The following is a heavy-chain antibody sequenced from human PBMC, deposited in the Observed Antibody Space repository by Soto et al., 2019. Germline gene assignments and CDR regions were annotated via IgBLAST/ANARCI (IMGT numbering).Heavy chain of an antibody. CDR3: ARPAVGATGADAFDI. V-gene: IGHV3-33*01. J-gene: IGHJ3*02. Sequence: QVQLVESGGGVVQPGRSLRLSCAASGFTFSSYGMHWVRQAPGKGLEWVAVIWYDESNKYYADSVKGRFTISRDNSKNTLYLQMNSLRAEETAVYYCARPAVGATGADAFDIWGQGTMVTVSS. D-gene: IGHD1-26*01. CDR1: GFTFSSYG. CDR2: IWYDESNK.